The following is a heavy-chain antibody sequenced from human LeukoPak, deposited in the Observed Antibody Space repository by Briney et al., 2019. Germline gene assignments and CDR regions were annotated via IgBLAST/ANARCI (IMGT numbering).Heavy chain of an antibody. J-gene: IGHJ4*02. CDR2: ISSTSSYI. Sequence: GGSLRVSCAASGFTFGSYSMNWVRQVPGKGLQWVSSISSTSSYIYYADSVKGRFTVSRDNAKNSLSLQMDSLGAEDTAVYYCARCYASGSYGIDYWGQGTLVTVSS. CDR1: GFTFGSYS. D-gene: IGHD3-10*01. CDR3: ARCYASGSYGIDY. V-gene: IGHV3-21*01.